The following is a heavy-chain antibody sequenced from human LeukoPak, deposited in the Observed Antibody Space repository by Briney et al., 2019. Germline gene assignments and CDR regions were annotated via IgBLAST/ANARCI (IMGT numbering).Heavy chain of an antibody. CDR1: GFTFSSYA. V-gene: IGHV3-66*01. D-gene: IGHD5-18*01. CDR2: IYSGSNT. J-gene: IGHJ6*02. CDR3: ARDVSRGYLRPLDV. Sequence: GGSLRLSCAASGFTFSSYAVSWVRQAPGKGLEWVSQIYSGSNTYYADSVKGRFTISRDNSKNTLNLQMNSLRVEDTAVYYCARDVSRGYLRPLDVWGQGTTVTVSS.